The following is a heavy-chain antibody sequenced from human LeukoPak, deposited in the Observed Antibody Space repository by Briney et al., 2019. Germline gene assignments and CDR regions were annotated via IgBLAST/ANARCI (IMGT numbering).Heavy chain of an antibody. J-gene: IGHJ6*03. V-gene: IGHV4-4*07. D-gene: IGHD3-10*01. CDR2: IFTSGIT. Sequence: SETLSLTCTVSGGSISIYYWNWIRQPAGKGLEWIGRIFTSGITNYNPTLKSRVTMSVDTSKNQFSLNLSSVIAADTAIYYCARETSGTYYNPLGYMDVWGKGTTVTVSS. CDR1: GGSISIYY. CDR3: ARETSGTYYNPLGYMDV.